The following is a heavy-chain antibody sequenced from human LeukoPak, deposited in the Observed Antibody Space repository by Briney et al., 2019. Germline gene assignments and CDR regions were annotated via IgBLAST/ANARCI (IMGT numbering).Heavy chain of an antibody. CDR1: GGSISSYY. Sequence: SETLSLTCTFSGGSISSYYWSWIRQPPGKGLEWIGYIYYSGSTNYNPSLKSRVTISVDTSKNQFSLKLSSVTAADTAVYYCARAPRGQLDAFDIWGQGTMVTVSS. CDR3: ARAPRGQLDAFDI. CDR2: IYYSGST. J-gene: IGHJ3*02. V-gene: IGHV4-59*01. D-gene: IGHD2-2*01.